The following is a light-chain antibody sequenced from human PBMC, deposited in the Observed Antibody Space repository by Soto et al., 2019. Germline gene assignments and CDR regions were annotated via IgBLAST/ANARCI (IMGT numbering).Light chain of an antibody. CDR1: QSVSSSN. Sequence: EILLTQSPGTLSLSPGERATLSCRASQSVSSSNLAWYQQKRGQSPRLLIYGASSRATGIPDRFSGSGSGPDFTLTISRLEPEDFAVYFCQHYGSSPWTFGQGTKVDIK. J-gene: IGKJ1*01. CDR3: QHYGSSPWT. CDR2: GAS. V-gene: IGKV3-20*01.